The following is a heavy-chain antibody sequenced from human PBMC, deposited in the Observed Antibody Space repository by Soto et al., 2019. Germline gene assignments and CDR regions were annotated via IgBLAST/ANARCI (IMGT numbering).Heavy chain of an antibody. Sequence: QVQLVESGGGVVQPGRSLRLSCAASGFTFSSYAMHWVRQAPGKGLEWVAVISYDGSNKYYADSVKGRFTISRDNSKNTLYLQMNSLRAEDTAVYYCASRDYGDCAPFDYWGQGTLVTVSS. D-gene: IGHD4-17*01. CDR1: GFTFSSYA. CDR2: ISYDGSNK. J-gene: IGHJ4*02. V-gene: IGHV3-30-3*01. CDR3: ASRDYGDCAPFDY.